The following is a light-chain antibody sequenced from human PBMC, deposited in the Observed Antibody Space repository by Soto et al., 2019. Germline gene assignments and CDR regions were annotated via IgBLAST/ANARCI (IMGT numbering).Light chain of an antibody. CDR2: VNI. CDR3: QSYDSSLSGFV. CDR1: SSNIGAGYD. V-gene: IGLV1-40*01. J-gene: IGLJ1*01. Sequence: QSVLTHPPSVSGAPGQRVTISCTGSSSNIGAGYDVHWYQHLPGAAPKLLIYVNINRPSGVPDRFSGSKSGTSASLAITGLQAEDEADYFCQSYDSSLSGFVFGTGTKVTVL.